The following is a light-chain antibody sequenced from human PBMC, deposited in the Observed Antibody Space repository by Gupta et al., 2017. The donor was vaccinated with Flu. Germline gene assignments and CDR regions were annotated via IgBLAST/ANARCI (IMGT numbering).Light chain of an antibody. CDR1: ALGKQY. CDR3: QSADSSGNSWV. V-gene: IGLV3-25*01. J-gene: IGLJ3*02. CDR2: EES. Sequence: GQTARITGSGDALGKQYAYWYQQKPGQDPVMVIYEESKRPSGVPERFSGSSSGTKVTLKISGVQAEEEADDYCQSADSSGNSWVFGGGTKLTVL.